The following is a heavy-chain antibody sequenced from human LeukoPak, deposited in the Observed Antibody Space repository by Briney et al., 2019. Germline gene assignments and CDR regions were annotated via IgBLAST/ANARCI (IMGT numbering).Heavy chain of an antibody. CDR2: IIPIFGTA. J-gene: IGHJ6*02. V-gene: IGHV1-69*13. Sequence: GASVKVSCKASGGTFSSYAISWVRQAPGQGLEWMGGIIPIFGTANYAQKFQGRVTITADESTSTAYMELSSLRSEDTAVYYCAREGFPPKKSDFWSGLGPYYYYGMDVWGQGTTVTVSS. CDR3: AREGFPPKKSDFWSGLGPYYYYGMDV. CDR1: GGTFSSYA. D-gene: IGHD3-3*01.